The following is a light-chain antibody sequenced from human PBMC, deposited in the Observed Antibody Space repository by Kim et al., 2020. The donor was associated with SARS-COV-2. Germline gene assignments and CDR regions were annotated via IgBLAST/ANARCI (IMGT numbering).Light chain of an antibody. J-gene: IGKJ2*03. V-gene: IGKV3-20*01. Sequence: EIVLTQSPGTLSLSPGERATLSCRASQSVSSYLAWYQQKPGQAPRLLIYGASSRATGIPDRFSGSGSGTDFTLTISRLEPEDFAVYYCQQYGSSPLYRFGQGTKLEI. CDR3: QQYGSSPLYR. CDR1: QSVSSY. CDR2: GAS.